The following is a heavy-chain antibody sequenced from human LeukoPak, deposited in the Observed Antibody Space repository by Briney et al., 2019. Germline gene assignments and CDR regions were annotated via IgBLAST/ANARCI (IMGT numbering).Heavy chain of an antibody. V-gene: IGHV3-66*01. CDR3: ARADWNDVGAFDI. CDR1: GFTVSSNY. Sequence: GGSLRLSCVASGFTVSSNYMSWVRQAPGKGLEWVSVIYSGGSTYYADSVKGRFTISRDNSKNTLYLQMNSLRAEDTAVYYCARADWNDVGAFDIWGQGTMVTVSS. D-gene: IGHD1-1*01. J-gene: IGHJ3*02. CDR2: IYSGGST.